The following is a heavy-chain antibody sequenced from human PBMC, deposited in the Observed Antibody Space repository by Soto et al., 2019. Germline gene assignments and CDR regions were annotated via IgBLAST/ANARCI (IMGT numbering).Heavy chain of an antibody. CDR3: ARDQLILPAHDFFYGSEG. J-gene: IGHJ6*02. Sequence: SGGSLRLSCEVSGFTFSMYSMSWVRQSPGKGLEWVAKIPQDGVDGHYADSVKGRFIISRYHGKNSLHLHLNNLRAEATAVYYCARDQLILPAHDFFYGSEGWGRGARGTVSS. D-gene: IGHD2-15*01. CDR2: IPQDGVDG. CDR1: GFTFSMYS. V-gene: IGHV3-7*03.